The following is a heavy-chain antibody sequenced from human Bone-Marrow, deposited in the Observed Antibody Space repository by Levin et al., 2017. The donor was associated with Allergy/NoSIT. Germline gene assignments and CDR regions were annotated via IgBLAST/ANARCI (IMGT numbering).Heavy chain of an antibody. CDR3: ANVVGATSPYNWFDP. D-gene: IGHD1-26*01. CDR2: ISGSGGST. V-gene: IGHV3-23*01. CDR1: GFTFSSYA. J-gene: IGHJ5*02. Sequence: PGGSLRLSCAASGFTFSSYAMSWVRQAPGKGLEWVSAISGSGGSTYYADSVKGRFTISRDNSKNTLYLQMNSLRAEDTAVYYCANVVGATSPYNWFDPWGQGTLVTVSS.